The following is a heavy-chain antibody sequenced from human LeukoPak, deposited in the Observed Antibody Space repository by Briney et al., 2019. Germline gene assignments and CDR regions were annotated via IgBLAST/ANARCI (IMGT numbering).Heavy chain of an antibody. V-gene: IGHV1-2*02. CDR3: ASPYCGGDCYYYYGMDV. CDR2: INPNSGGI. J-gene: IGHJ6*02. Sequence: GASVKVSCKASGYTFTGYYMHWVRQAPGQGLEWMGWINPNSGGINYAQKFQGRVTMTRDTSISTAYMELSRLRSDDTAVYYCASPYCGGDCYYYYGMDVWGQGTTVTVSS. CDR1: GYTFTGYY. D-gene: IGHD2-21*02.